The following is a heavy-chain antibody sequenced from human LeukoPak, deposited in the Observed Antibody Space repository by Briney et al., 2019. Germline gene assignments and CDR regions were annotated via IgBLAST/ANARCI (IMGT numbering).Heavy chain of an antibody. CDR3: ARVVGYSGYAYR. J-gene: IGHJ4*02. CDR1: GYTFNSYG. V-gene: IGHV1-18*01. CDR2: IHTYNGHT. Sequence: GASVKVSCKSSGYTFNSYGITWVRQAPGQGLEWMGWIHTYNGHTNYAQKLQGRVTMTTDTSTSTAYMELSSLRSEDTAVYYCARVVGYSGYAYRWGQGTLVTVSS. D-gene: IGHD5-12*01.